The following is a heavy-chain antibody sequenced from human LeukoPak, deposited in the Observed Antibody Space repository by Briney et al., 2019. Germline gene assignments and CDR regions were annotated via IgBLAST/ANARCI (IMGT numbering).Heavy chain of an antibody. CDR1: GFTFRDYS. Sequence: GGSLRLSCAASGFTFRDYSFNWVRQAPGKGLEWVASINVPGSYIWYADSVKGRFTISRDNAQTSLFLQMNSLRVEDTAMYYRVRELSGSGRVYYFDHWGPGTRVTVSS. D-gene: IGHD6-19*01. CDR2: INVPGSYI. CDR3: VRELSGSGRVYYFDH. V-gene: IGHV3-21*01. J-gene: IGHJ4*02.